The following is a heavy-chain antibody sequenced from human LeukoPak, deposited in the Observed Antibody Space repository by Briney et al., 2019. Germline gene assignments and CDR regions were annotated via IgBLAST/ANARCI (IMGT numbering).Heavy chain of an antibody. J-gene: IGHJ4*02. Sequence: SSETLSLTCTVSGGSISSYYWSWIRQPPGKGLEWIGYIYYSGSTNYNPSLKSRVTISVDTSKNQFSLKLSSVTAADTAVYYCARSIVGATWDFDYWGQGTLVTVSS. CDR3: ARSIVGATWDFDY. D-gene: IGHD1-26*01. CDR2: IYYSGST. V-gene: IGHV4-59*12. CDR1: GGSISSYY.